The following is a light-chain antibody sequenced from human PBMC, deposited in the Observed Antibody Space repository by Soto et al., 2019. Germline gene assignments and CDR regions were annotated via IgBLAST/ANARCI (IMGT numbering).Light chain of an antibody. CDR3: QHCGNSRYT. CDR1: QSVRTSY. V-gene: IGKV3-20*01. J-gene: IGKJ2*01. Sequence: EVVLTQSPGTLSLSPGERATLSCRASQSVRTSYVTWYQHQTGQAPRLLIYGAINTDTDIPDRFRGSGSGTDFTLTISRLEAEDFAVYYCQHCGNSRYTFGQGTRLEIK. CDR2: GAI.